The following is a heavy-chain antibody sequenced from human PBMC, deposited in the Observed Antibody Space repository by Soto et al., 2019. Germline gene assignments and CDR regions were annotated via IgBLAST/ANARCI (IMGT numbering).Heavy chain of an antibody. Sequence: SVKVSCKASGGTFSSYAIRWVRQAPGQSLEWMGGIIPIFGTANYAQKFQGRVTITADESTSTAYMELSSLRSEDTAVYYCARDAGATSDFQPWGQGTLVTVSS. CDR2: IIPIFGTA. CDR3: ARDAGATSDFQP. J-gene: IGHJ1*01. D-gene: IGHD1-26*01. CDR1: GGTFSSYA. V-gene: IGHV1-69*13.